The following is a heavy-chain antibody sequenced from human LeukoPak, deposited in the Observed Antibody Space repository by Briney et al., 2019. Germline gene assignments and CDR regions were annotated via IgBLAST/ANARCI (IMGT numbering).Heavy chain of an antibody. CDR3: AKDTTPHEYKGYSSGWFRSYYYYGMDV. J-gene: IGHJ6*02. D-gene: IGHD6-19*01. CDR1: GFTFSSYG. Sequence: GGSLRLSCVASGFTFSSYGMHWVRQTPGKGLGWVAFIRFDGSDKYYADSVKGRFTISRDNSKNTLYLQLNSLRAEDTAVYYCAKDTTPHEYKGYSSGWFRSYYYYGMDVWGQGTTVTVSS. V-gene: IGHV3-30*02. CDR2: IRFDGSDK.